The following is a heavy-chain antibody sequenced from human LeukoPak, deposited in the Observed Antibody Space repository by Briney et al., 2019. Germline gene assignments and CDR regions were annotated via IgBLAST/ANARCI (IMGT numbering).Heavy chain of an antibody. V-gene: IGHV3-74*01. CDR1: GFTFSSYW. J-gene: IGHJ5*02. CDR2: INSDGSST. CDR3: ARARVFGVVMGNWFDP. D-gene: IGHD3-3*01. Sequence: GRSLRLSCAASGFTFSSYWMHWVRQAPGKGLVWVSRINSDGSSTSYADSVKGRFTISRDNAKNTLYLQMNSLRAEDTAVYYCARARVFGVVMGNWFDPWGQGTLVTVSS.